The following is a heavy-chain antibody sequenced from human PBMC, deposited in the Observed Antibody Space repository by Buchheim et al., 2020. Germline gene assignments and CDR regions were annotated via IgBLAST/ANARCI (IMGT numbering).Heavy chain of an antibody. CDR3: ARQRSP. V-gene: IGHV4-39*01. Sequence: QVQIQQWGAGLLKPSETLSLTCTVSGGSISSSSYYWGWIRQPPGKGLEWIGSIYYSGSTYYNPSLKSRVTISVDTSKNQFSLKLSSVTAADTAVYYCARQRSPWGQGTL. J-gene: IGHJ5*02. CDR1: GGSISSSSYY. CDR2: IYYSGST.